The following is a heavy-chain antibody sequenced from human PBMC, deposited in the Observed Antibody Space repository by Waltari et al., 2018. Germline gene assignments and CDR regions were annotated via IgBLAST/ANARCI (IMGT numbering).Heavy chain of an antibody. Sequence: QVQLVASGGGVVQPGRSLRLSCAASGFTFSSYGMPWVRQAPGKGLEWVAVIWYYGSNKYYADSVKGRFTISRDNSKNTLYLQMNSLRAEDTAVYYCAKGDSSAGYDYWGQGTLVTVSS. CDR1: GFTFSSYG. D-gene: IGHD6-25*01. J-gene: IGHJ4*02. V-gene: IGHV3-33*06. CDR3: AKGDSSAGYDY. CDR2: IWYYGSNK.